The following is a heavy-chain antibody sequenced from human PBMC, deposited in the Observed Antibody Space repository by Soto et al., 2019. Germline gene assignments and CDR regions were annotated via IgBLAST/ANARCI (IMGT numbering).Heavy chain of an antibody. CDR1: GGSVSSGSYY. CDR2: IYYSGST. CDR3: ARAGLGDGSDY. V-gene: IGHV4-61*01. J-gene: IGHJ4*02. Sequence: QVQLQESGPGLVKPSETLSLTCTVSGGSVSSGSYYWSWIRQPPGKGLEWIGYIYYSGSTKYNPSLKRRVTISVDTSKNPFSLKLSSVTAADTAVYYCARAGLGDGSDYWGQGTLVTVSS. D-gene: IGHD1-26*01.